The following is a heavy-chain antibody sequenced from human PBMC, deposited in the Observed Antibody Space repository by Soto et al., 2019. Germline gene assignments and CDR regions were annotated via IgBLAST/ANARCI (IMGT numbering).Heavy chain of an antibody. CDR1: GGSFSGYY. J-gene: IGHJ6*02. V-gene: IGHV4-34*01. CDR2: INHSGST. CDR3: ARRLRNYYYYGMEA. Sequence: SETLSLTCAVYGGSFSGYYWSWIRQPPGKGLEWIGEINHSGSTNYNPSLKSRVTISVDTSKNQFSLKLSSVTAADTAVYYCARRLRNYYYYGMEAWGHGTTVSVS.